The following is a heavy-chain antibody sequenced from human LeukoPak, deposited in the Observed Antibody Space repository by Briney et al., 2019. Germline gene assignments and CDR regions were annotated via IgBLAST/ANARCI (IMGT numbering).Heavy chain of an antibody. D-gene: IGHD1-26*01. V-gene: IGHV4-4*09. J-gene: IGHJ4*02. Sequence: SETLSLTCTVSGVSINTYYASWIRQAPGKGLEFIGFIYNGGNTNYNPSLKSRATISVDTYNNQFSLRLTSVTAADTAMYYCAAGPWELDFWGQGTLVTVSS. CDR1: GVSINTYY. CDR3: AAGPWELDF. CDR2: IYNGGNT.